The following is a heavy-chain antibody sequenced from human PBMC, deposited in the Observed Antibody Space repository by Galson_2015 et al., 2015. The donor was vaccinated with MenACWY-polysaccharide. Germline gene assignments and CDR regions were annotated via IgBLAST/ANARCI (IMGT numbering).Heavy chain of an antibody. Sequence: SLRLSCAASGFTFSSYAMSWVRQAPGKGLEWVSTISGSGLNTCYADSVKGRFTMSRDNSKNTLYMQMNSLRAEDTAVYYCAKQIDEYYGSGNYYPPWDYWCQGTLVTVSS. V-gene: IGHV3-23*01. CDR2: ISGSGLNT. CDR3: AKQIDEYYGSGNYYPPWDY. J-gene: IGHJ4*02. CDR1: GFTFSSYA. D-gene: IGHD3-10*01.